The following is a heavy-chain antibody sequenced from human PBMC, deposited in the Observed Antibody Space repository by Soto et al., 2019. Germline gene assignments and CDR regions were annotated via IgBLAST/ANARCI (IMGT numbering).Heavy chain of an antibody. V-gene: IGHV1-69*06. CDR2: IIPIFATA. J-gene: IGHJ5*02. CDR3: AREDYDFWSGYPWFDP. D-gene: IGHD3-3*01. CDR1: GGTFSSYA. Sequence: SVKVSCQASGGTFSSYAISWVRQAPGQGLEWMGGIIPIFATANYAQKFQGIVTITAEKSTRTAYMELSSLRSEDTAVYYCAREDYDFWSGYPWFDPWGQGTLVTVSS.